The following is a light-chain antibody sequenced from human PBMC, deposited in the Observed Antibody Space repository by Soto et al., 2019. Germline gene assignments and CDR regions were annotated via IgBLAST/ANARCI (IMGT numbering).Light chain of an antibody. J-gene: IGLJ2*01. Sequence: SYELPQPPSVQVAQGKTARIPCGGNNIGSKSVHWYQQKPGQAPVLVIYYDSDRPSGIPERFSGSNSGNTATLTISRVEAGDEADYYCQVWDSSSDHVVFGGGTKLTVL. CDR3: QVWDSSSDHVV. CDR2: YDS. CDR1: NIGSKS. V-gene: IGLV3-21*04.